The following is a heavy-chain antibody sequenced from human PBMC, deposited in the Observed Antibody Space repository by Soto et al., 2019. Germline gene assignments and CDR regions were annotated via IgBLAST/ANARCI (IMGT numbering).Heavy chain of an antibody. CDR1: GGSISSYY. J-gene: IGHJ6*03. Sequence: SETLSLTCTVSGGSISSYYWSWIRQPPGKGLEWIGYIYYSGSTNYNPSLKSRVTISVDTSKNQFSLKLSSVTAADTAVYYCARGGAYYYYYYMDVWGKGTTVTVSS. V-gene: IGHV4-59*01. CDR2: IYYSGST. CDR3: ARGGAYYYYYYMDV.